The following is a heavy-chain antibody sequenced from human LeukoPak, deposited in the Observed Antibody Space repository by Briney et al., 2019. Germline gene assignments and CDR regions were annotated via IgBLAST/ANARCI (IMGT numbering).Heavy chain of an antibody. CDR1: GGSISSYY. CDR3: ARVLYNWNPNAFDI. Sequence: SETLSLTCTVSGGSISSYYWSWIRQPPGKGLEWIGYIYYSGSTNYNPSLKSRVTISVDTSKNQFSLKLSSVTAADTAVYYCARVLYNWNPNAFDIWGQGTMVTVSS. D-gene: IGHD1-20*01. CDR2: IYYSGST. J-gene: IGHJ3*02. V-gene: IGHV4-59*01.